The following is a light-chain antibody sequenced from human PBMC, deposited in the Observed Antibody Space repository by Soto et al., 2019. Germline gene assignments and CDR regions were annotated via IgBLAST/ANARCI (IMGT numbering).Light chain of an antibody. CDR2: GNS. J-gene: IGLJ2*01. CDR1: SSNIGAGYD. CDR3: QSYDSSLSGSVV. V-gene: IGLV1-40*01. Sequence: QSVLTQPPSVSGAPGQSVTISCTGSSSNIGAGYDVHWYQQLPGTAPKLLIYGNSNRPSGVPDRFSGSKSGTSASLAITGLQAEDDADYYCQSYDSSLSGSVVFGGGTKLTVL.